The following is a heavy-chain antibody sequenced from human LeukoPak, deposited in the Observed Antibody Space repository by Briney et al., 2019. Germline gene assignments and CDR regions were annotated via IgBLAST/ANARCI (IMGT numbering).Heavy chain of an antibody. D-gene: IGHD1-1*01. V-gene: IGHV1-69*05. CDR2: IIPIFGTT. J-gene: IGHJ6*03. CDR3: ARGSWDDVGYYYYYYMDV. CDR1: GDTFSSHA. Sequence: SVKVSCKASGDTFSSHAISWVRQAPGQGLEWMGGIIPIFGTTNYAQKFQGRVTITTDDSTSTAYTDLSSLTSEDTAVYYCARGSWDDVGYYYYYYMDVWGKGTTVTVSS.